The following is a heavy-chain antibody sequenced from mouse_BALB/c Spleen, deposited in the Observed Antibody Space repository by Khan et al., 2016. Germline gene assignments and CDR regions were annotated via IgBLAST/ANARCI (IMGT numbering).Heavy chain of an antibody. D-gene: IGHD2-14*01. J-gene: IGHJ1*01. CDR2: INPGSGGT. Sequence: VQLQQPGAELVRPGTSVKVSCKASGYAFTNYLIEWVKQRPGQGLEWIGVINPGSGGTNYNEKFKGKATLTADKSSSTAYMQLSSLTSDDSAVYFCARGYDWYFDVWGAGTTVTVSS. CDR1: GYAFTNYL. V-gene: IGHV1-54*01. CDR3: ARGYDWYFDV.